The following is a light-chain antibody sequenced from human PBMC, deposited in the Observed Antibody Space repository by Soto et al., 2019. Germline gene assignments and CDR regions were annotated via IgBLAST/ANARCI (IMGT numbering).Light chain of an antibody. CDR2: EVS. CDR1: SSDAGYYNY. J-gene: IGLJ1*01. Sequence: QSALTQPASVSGSPGQSITISCTGTSSDAGYYNYVSWYQQHPGKAPKLMIYEVSNRPSGVSNRFSGSKSGNTASLTISGLQAEDDADYYCSSYTSSSTNVFGTGTKVTVL. CDR3: SSYTSSSTNV. V-gene: IGLV2-14*03.